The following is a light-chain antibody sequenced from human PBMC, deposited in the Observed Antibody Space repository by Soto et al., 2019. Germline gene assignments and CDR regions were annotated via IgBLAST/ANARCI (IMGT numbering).Light chain of an antibody. V-gene: IGKV3-15*01. Sequence: EIVMTQSPATLSVSPGERATLSCRASQSVSSNLAWYQQKPGQAPRLLIYGASTRATGIPARFSGSGSGTEFTLTITSLQSEDFAIYYCQHYNNWPWTFGGGTKVEIK. J-gene: IGKJ4*01. CDR3: QHYNNWPWT. CDR1: QSVSSN. CDR2: GAS.